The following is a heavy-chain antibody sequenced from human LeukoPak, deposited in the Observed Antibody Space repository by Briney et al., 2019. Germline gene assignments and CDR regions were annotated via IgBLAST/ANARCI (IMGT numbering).Heavy chain of an antibody. D-gene: IGHD3-10*01. CDR3: ARRGELRGVLNFDY. CDR2: IYYSGST. V-gene: IGHV4-59*08. Sequence: KTSETLSLTCTVSGGSISSYYWSWIRQPPGKGLEWIGYIYYSGSTNYNPSLKSRVTISVDTSKNQFSLKLSSVTAADTAVYYCARRGELRGVLNFDYWGQGTLVTVSS. CDR1: GGSISSYY. J-gene: IGHJ4*02.